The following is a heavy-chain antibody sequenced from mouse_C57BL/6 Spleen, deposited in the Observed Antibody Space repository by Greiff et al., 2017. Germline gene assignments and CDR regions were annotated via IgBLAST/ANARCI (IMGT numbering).Heavy chain of an antibody. J-gene: IGHJ2*01. CDR2: IRNKANGYTT. D-gene: IGHD4-1*02. Sequence: EVQLVESGGGLVQPGGSLSLSCAASGFTFTDYYMSWVRQPPGKALEWLGFIRNKANGYTTEYSASVKGRFTISRDNSQSVLYLQRHALRAEDSASYYCASVNWADYYLDYWGQGTTLTVSS. CDR3: ASVNWADYYLDY. CDR1: GFTFTDYY. V-gene: IGHV7-3*01.